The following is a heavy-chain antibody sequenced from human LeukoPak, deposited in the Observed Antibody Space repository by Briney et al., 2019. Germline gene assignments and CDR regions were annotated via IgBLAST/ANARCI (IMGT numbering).Heavy chain of an antibody. CDR3: ARGFTVTTLFDY. CDR1: GGSFSGYY. J-gene: IGHJ4*02. Sequence: ETLSLTCAVYGGSFSGYYWSWVRQAPGKGLEWVSVIYSGGSTYYADSVKGKFTISRDNSKNTLYLQMNSLRAEDTAVYYCARGFTVTTLFDYWGQGTLVTVSS. CDR2: IYSGGST. D-gene: IGHD4-17*01. V-gene: IGHV3-66*01.